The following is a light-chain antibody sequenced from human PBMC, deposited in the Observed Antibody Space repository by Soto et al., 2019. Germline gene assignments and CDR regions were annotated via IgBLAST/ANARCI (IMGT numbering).Light chain of an antibody. V-gene: IGKV4-1*01. Sequence: DLVMTQSPDSLAVSLGERATINCKSSQSVLYSSNNKNYLVWYQQKPGQPPKLLIYWASTRESGVPDRFSGSGSGTDFPLTISSLQAEDVAVYYCQQYYSTPLTFGGGTKVEI. J-gene: IGKJ4*01. CDR3: QQYYSTPLT. CDR2: WAS. CDR1: QSVLYSSNNKNY.